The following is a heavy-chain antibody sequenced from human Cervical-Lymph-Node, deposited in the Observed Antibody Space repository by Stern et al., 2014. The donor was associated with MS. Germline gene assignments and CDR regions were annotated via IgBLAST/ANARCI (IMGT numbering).Heavy chain of an antibody. CDR1: GGTFSSNA. Sequence: QVQLQQSGAEVKKPASSVKVSCKASGGTFSSNAINWVRQAPGPGLEWMGGIIPIFGTANDAQKFQGRVTITADESTSTAYMELSSLRSEDTAVYYCARGKRWLQLGFDYWGQGTLVTVSS. CDR3: ARGKRWLQLGFDY. CDR2: IIPIFGTA. D-gene: IGHD5-24*01. V-gene: IGHV1-69*01. J-gene: IGHJ4*02.